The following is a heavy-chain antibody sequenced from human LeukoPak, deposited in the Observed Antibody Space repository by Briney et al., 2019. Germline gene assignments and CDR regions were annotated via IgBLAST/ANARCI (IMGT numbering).Heavy chain of an antibody. J-gene: IGHJ4*02. D-gene: IGHD3-3*01. V-gene: IGHV4-39*01. CDR3: ARAIYDFWSGYPYYFDY. CDR1: GGSISSSSYY. CDR2: TYYSGST. Sequence: SETLSLTCTVSGGSISSSSYYWGWIRQPPGKGLEWIGSTYYSGSTYYNPSLKSRVTISVDTSKNQFSLKLSSVTAADTAVYYCARAIYDFWSGYPYYFDYWGQGTLVTVSS.